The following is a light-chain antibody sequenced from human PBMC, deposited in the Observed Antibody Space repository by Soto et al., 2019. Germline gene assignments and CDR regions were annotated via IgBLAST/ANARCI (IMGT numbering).Light chain of an antibody. CDR2: KAS. J-gene: IGKJ5*01. CDR1: QGISSW. V-gene: IGKV1-12*01. Sequence: IQITQSPFSVSASVGDRVTITCRASQGISSWLVWYQQKPGKSPTLLIYKASNLQTGVPSRFSGSGSGTDFTLTISSLQPEDFATYFCQQSYSTPITFGQGTRLEI. CDR3: QQSYSTPIT.